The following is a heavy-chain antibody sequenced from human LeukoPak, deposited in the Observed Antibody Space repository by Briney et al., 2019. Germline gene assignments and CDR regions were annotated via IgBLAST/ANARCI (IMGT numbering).Heavy chain of an antibody. Sequence: PSETLSLTCTVSGGSISSSSYYWGWIRQPPGKGLEWIGSIYYSGSTYYNPSLKSRVTISVDTSKNQFSLKLSSVTAADTAVYYCARQPPSYSSSWYGRSYYFDYWGQGTLVTVSS. V-gene: IGHV4-39*01. J-gene: IGHJ4*02. CDR1: GGSISSSSYY. CDR2: IYYSGST. CDR3: ARQPPSYSSSWYGRSYYFDY. D-gene: IGHD6-13*01.